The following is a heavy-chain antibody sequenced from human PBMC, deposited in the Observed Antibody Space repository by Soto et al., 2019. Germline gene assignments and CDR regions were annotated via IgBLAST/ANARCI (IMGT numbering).Heavy chain of an antibody. J-gene: IGHJ5*02. CDR2: IYYSGST. V-gene: IGHV4-61*01. Sequence: SETLSLTCTVSGGSVSSGSYYWSWIRQPPGKGLEWIGYIYYSGSTNYNPSLKSRVTISVDTSKNQFSLKLSSVTAADTAVYYCARTITSIAAAGTGWFDPWGQGTLVTVSS. CDR3: ARTITSIAAAGTGWFDP. CDR1: GGSVSSGSYY. D-gene: IGHD6-13*01.